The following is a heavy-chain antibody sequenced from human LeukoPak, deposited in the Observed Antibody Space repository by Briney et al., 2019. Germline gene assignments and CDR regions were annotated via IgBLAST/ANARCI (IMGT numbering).Heavy chain of an antibody. D-gene: IGHD2-2*01. CDR1: AFTFDDYA. V-gene: IGHV3-9*01. Sequence: GGSLRLSCAPSAFTFDDYAMHWVRQAPGKGLEWVSGISWNSGTIGYAYSVKGRFHISRDNDKSSLHLPLKSPRTGATAVYHCAKDLGQRTAAIAYWGQGTLVSVSS. CDR3: AKDLGQRTAAIAY. CDR2: ISWNSGTI. J-gene: IGHJ1*01.